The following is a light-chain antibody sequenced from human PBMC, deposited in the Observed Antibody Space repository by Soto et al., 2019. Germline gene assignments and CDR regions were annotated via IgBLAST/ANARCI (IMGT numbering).Light chain of an antibody. Sequence: ELELMKSPGTMSLSPGERSTLSCRASQSVSSSYLAWYQQKPGQAPRLLIYGGSSRATGIPVRISGSGSETDFTLTITRLEPEDFAVYYCQQYSSSRSFGQGTKVDI. J-gene: IGKJ1*01. CDR3: QQYSSSRS. V-gene: IGKV3-20*01. CDR2: GGS. CDR1: QSVSSSY.